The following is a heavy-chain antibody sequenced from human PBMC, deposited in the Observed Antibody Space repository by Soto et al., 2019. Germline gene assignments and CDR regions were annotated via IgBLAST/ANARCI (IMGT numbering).Heavy chain of an antibody. CDR3: ANNRDRCLQLRPSYLDY. Sequence: GGSLRLSCAASGFTFSSYAMNWVRQAPGKGLEWVSAISGSGGSTYYADSVKGRITISRDNSKNTLYLQMNSLRAEDTAVYYCANNRDRCLQLRPSYLDYWGQGTLVTVSS. CDR1: GFTFSSYA. V-gene: IGHV3-23*01. J-gene: IGHJ4*02. D-gene: IGHD5-12*01. CDR2: ISGSGGST.